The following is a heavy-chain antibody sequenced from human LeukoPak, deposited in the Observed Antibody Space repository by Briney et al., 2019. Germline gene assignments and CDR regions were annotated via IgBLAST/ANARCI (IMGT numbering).Heavy chain of an antibody. Sequence: GGSLRLSCAASGFTFSNAWMSWVRQAPGKGLEWVGRIKSKTDGGTTDYAAPVKGRFTISRDDSKNTLYLQMNSLKTEDTAVYYCTTGGYLAWGGSGIMEIDYYYYYYMDVWGKGTTVTISS. CDR1: GFTFSNAW. J-gene: IGHJ6*03. CDR2: IKSKTDGGTT. D-gene: IGHD3-10*01. CDR3: TTGGYLAWGGSGIMEIDYYYYYYMDV. V-gene: IGHV3-15*01.